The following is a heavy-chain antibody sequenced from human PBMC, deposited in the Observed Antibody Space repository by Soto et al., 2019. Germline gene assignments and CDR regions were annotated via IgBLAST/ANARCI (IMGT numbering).Heavy chain of an antibody. D-gene: IGHD3-10*01. Sequence: QVQLVQSGAEVKKPGSSVKVSCKASGGIFSTYAISWLRQAPGQGLEWMGGIIPIFGTPNYAQRFQGRVTITADDSTSTAYMELSGLRPEDKTVYYCARDRADYGSGNYYNRIDFWGQGTLVTVSS. V-gene: IGHV1-69*01. CDR3: ARDRADYGSGNYYNRIDF. CDR2: IIPIFGTP. CDR1: GGIFSTYA. J-gene: IGHJ4*02.